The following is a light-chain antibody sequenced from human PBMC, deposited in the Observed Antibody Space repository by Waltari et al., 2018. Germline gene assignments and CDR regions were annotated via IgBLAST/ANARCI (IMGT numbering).Light chain of an antibody. CDR3: QHYDNYPVA. CDR2: KSS. Sequence: DIQMTQSPSTLSASVGDRVSITCRASQSISIWLAWYQQRSGKAPKLLISKSSSLESGVPSRFSGSGSWTEFTLTITNLHPDDFATYYCQHYDNYPVAFAQGTKLEIK. CDR1: QSISIW. J-gene: IGKJ2*01. V-gene: IGKV1-5*03.